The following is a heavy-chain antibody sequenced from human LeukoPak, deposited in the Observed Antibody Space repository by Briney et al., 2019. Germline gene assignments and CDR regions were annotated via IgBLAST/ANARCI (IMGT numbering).Heavy chain of an antibody. V-gene: IGHV1-24*01. D-gene: IGHD3-9*01. CDR1: GYTLTELS. CDR3: ATDFPDYDIYPEFDY. CDR2: FDPEDGET. Sequence: ASVKVSCKVSGYTLTELSMHWVRQAPGKGLEWMGGFDPEDGETIYAQKFQGRVTMTEDTSTDTAYMELSSLRSEGTAVYYCATDFPDYDIYPEFDYWGQGTLVTVSS. J-gene: IGHJ4*02.